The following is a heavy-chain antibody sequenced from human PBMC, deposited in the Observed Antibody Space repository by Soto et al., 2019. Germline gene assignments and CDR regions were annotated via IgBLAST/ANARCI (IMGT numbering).Heavy chain of an antibody. CDR1: GGSFSGYY. CDR2: INHSGST. D-gene: IGHD3-10*01. V-gene: IGHV4-34*01. Sequence: SETLSLTCAVYGGSFSGYYWSWIRQPPGKGLEWIGEINHSGSTNYNPSLKSRVTISVDTSKNQFSLKLSSVTAADTAVYYCASSAGHPGDFFYYNGMDVWGQGTTVT. CDR3: ASSAGHPGDFFYYNGMDV. J-gene: IGHJ6*02.